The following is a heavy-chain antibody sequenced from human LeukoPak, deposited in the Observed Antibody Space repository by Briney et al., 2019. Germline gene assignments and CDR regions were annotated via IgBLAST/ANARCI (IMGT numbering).Heavy chain of an antibody. CDR2: IYPGDSDT. D-gene: IGHD3-3*01. J-gene: IGHJ4*02. CDR1: GYSFTSYW. CDR3: ARHGPVTNFDY. V-gene: IGHV5-51*01. Sequence: HGESLQISCKGSGYSFTSYWIGWVRPLPGKGLEWMGIIYPGDSDTRYSPSFQGQVTISADKSISTAYLQWSSLKASDTAMYYCARHGPVTNFDYWGQGTLVTVSS.